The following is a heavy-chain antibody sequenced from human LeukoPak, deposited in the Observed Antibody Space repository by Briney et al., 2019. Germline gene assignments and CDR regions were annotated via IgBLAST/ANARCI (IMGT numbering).Heavy chain of an antibody. D-gene: IGHD3-16*02. V-gene: IGHV3-48*03. J-gene: IGHJ6*02. Sequence: PGGSLRLSCAASGFTFSSYEIQWVRQAPGKGLEWISYSSQSGTTTYFADSVKGRFILSRDNAKDSLYMQVNSLRAEDTAVYYCARVQRLRWGELSAPWAMDVWGQGTTVTVSS. CDR2: SSQSGTTT. CDR1: GFTFSSYE. CDR3: ARVQRLRWGELSAPWAMDV.